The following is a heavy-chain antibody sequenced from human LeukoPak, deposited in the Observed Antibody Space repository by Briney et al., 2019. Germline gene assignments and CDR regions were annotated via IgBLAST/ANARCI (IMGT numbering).Heavy chain of an antibody. J-gene: IGHJ4*02. Sequence: GASLRLSCAASGFTFSSYAMSWVRQAPGKGLEWVSGIGGSGDSTYYADSVKGRFTISRDNSKNTLYLQMNSLRAEDTAVYYCAKGKSYCGGDCYNYWGQGTLVTVSS. D-gene: IGHD2-21*02. CDR3: AKGKSYCGGDCYNY. CDR1: GFTFSSYA. V-gene: IGHV3-23*01. CDR2: IGGSGDST.